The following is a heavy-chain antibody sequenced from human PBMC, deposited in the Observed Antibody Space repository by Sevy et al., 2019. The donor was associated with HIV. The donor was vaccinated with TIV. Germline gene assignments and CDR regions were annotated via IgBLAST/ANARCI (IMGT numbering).Heavy chain of an antibody. CDR3: VRTFDETYSAYFVY. D-gene: IGHD2-15*01. J-gene: IGHJ4*02. CDR1: GVTTEDYG. CDR2: IYWNGGST. Sequence: GGSLRLSCAGSGVTTEDYGMNWVRQVPGKGLEWVSGIYWNGGSTAYADSVKGRFTISRDNAKRSLYLQMNSLRVDDTALYYCVRTFDETYSAYFVYWGQGALVTASS. V-gene: IGHV3-20*04.